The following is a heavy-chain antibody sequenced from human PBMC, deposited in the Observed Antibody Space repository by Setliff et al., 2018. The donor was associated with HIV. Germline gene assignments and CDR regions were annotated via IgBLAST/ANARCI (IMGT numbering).Heavy chain of an antibody. J-gene: IGHJ5*02. V-gene: IGHV4-59*01. CDR2: IFYSGSS. D-gene: IGHD3-3*01. Sequence: SETLSLTCTVSGASISTYYWSWIRQPPGKGLEWIGYIFYSGSSNYNPSLKSRVTMSVDTSKNQFSLNLASVTAADTAVYYCARDRGSYNFWSGLARGDNWFDPWGQGTLVTVSS. CDR3: ARDRGSYNFWSGLARGDNWFDP. CDR1: GASISTYY.